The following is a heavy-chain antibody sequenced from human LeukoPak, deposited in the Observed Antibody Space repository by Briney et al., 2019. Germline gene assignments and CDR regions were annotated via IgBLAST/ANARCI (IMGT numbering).Heavy chain of an antibody. CDR2: IYYSGIT. CDR1: GGSISSSNYY. V-gene: IGHV4-39*07. Sequence: SETLSLTCSVSGGSISSSNYYWGWIRQPPGKGLEWIENIYYSGITYHNPSLKSRVTISVDTSKNQFSLRLSSVTAADTAVYYCARCNILATTATCHFDSWGQGTLVTVSS. J-gene: IGHJ4*02. CDR3: ARCNILATTATCHFDS. D-gene: IGHD6-13*01.